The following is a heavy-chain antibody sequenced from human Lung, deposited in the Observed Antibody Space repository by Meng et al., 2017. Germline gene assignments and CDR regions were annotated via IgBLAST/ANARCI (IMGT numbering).Heavy chain of an antibody. CDR2: LTGDGSST. CDR1: GCTFSTPW. D-gene: IGHD4-17*01. CDR3: ARGGVTTDD. Sequence: VVVSGGGLVQPGGPSRLSCVTSGCTFSTPWMHWVRQAPGKGLEWVSRLTGDGSSTIYADSVQGRFTMSRDNAKNTLSLQMNSLRAEDTAVYYCARGGVTTDDWGQGTLVTVSS. V-gene: IGHV3-74*01. J-gene: IGHJ4*02.